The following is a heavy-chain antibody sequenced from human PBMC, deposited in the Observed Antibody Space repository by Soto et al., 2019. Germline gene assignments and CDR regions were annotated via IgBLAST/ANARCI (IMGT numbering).Heavy chain of an antibody. CDR3: ATSVLLGSWETK. CDR1: GGFFSSHY. CDR2: INHTGGA. V-gene: IGHV4-34*01. Sequence: PSETLSLTCAVSGGFFSSHYGSWIRQPPGKGLEWIAEINHTGGASYNPSLKSRVTISVDTSKNHFSLKLTSVAAADTAVYYCATSVLLGSWETKWGQGTLVTVSS. D-gene: IGHD1-26*01. J-gene: IGHJ4*01.